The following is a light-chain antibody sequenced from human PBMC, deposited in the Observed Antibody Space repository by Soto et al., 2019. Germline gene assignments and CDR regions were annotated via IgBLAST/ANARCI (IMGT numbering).Light chain of an antibody. J-gene: IGKJ2*01. CDR3: QHSYSTLYT. CDR2: AAS. CDR1: QSFSTY. V-gene: IGKV1-39*01. Sequence: EIQMTQSPSSLSVSVGERDTITCRASQSFSTYLTWYQQEPGKAPKVLIYAASTLRSGVPPRFSGSGSGTQITLTISRLQPEDVATYYGQHSYSTLYTFGQGTNLKIK.